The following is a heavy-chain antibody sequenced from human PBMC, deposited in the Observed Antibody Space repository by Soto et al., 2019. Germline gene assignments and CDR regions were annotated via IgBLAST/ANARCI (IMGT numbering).Heavy chain of an antibody. Sequence: GGSLRLSCAASGFTFNNAWMNWVRQAPGKGLEWVGRIRSKADGGTTDYAASVKDRFTISRDDSKNTLHLQMNSLKIEDTAVYYCTTEPDYSNYFDYWGQGTLVTVSS. CDR3: TTEPDYSNYFDY. D-gene: IGHD4-4*01. CDR2: IRSKADGGTT. CDR1: GFTFNNAW. J-gene: IGHJ4*02. V-gene: IGHV3-15*07.